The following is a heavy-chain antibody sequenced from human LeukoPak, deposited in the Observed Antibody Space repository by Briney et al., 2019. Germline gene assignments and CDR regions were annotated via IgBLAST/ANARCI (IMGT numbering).Heavy chain of an antibody. CDR3: ERCSRYSSSSPDD. CDR1: GFTFSSYD. Sequence: GGSLTLSCAASGFTFSSYDMHWVRHATGKGLEWVSAIGTAGDTYYPGSVKGRFTISRENAKNSLYLQMNSLRAGDTAVYYCERCSRYSSSSPDDWGQGTLVTVSA. V-gene: IGHV3-13*01. CDR2: IGTAGDT. D-gene: IGHD6-6*01. J-gene: IGHJ4*02.